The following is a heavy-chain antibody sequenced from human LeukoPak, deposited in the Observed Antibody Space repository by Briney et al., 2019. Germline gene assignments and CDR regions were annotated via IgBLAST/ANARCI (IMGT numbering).Heavy chain of an antibody. D-gene: IGHD5-18*01. CDR3: ARVKKVDTSLDY. Sequence: TSSETLSLTCTVYGGSFSGYYWGWVRQPPGKGLEWIGAVYYNGNPYYSASLKSRVTISVDTSKNQFSLKLNSVNAADTAVYFCARVKKVDTSLDYWGQGTLVTVSS. V-gene: IGHV4-34*01. CDR2: VYYNGNP. CDR1: GGSFSGYY. J-gene: IGHJ4*02.